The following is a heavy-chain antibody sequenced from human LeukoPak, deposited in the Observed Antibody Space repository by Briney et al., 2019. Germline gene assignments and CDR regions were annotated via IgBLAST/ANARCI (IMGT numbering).Heavy chain of an antibody. J-gene: IGHJ4*02. CDR1: GGSISSYY. CDR3: ARDKAGYNDY. V-gene: IGHV4-59*01. D-gene: IGHD5-24*01. Sequence: PSETLSLTCTVSGGSISSYYWSWIQQPPGKGLEWIGYIYYSGSTTYNPSLKSRVSISVDTSKNQFSLRLSSVTAADTAVYYCARDKAGYNDYWGQGTLVTVSS. CDR2: IYYSGST.